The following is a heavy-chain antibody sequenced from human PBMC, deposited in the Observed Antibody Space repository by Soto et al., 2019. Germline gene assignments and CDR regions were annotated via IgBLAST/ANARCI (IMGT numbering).Heavy chain of an antibody. CDR3: ARDSHYYDSAGYYWRDAFDI. CDR1: GYTFTSYY. V-gene: IGHV1-46*01. J-gene: IGHJ3*02. CDR2: INPSGGST. D-gene: IGHD3-22*01. Sequence: ASVKVSCKASGYTFTSYYMHWVRQAPGQGLEWMGIINPSGGSTSYAQKFQGRVTMTRDTSTSTVYMDLSSLRSEDTAMYYCARDSHYYDSAGYYWRDAFDIWGQGTMVTVSS.